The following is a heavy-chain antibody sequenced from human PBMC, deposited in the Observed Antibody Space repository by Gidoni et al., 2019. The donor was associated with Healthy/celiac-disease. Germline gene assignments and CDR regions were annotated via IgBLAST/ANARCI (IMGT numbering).Heavy chain of an antibody. Sequence: QVQLQQWGAGLLKPSETLSLTCAVYGGSFSGYYWSWIRQPPGKGLEWIGEINHSGSTNYNPSLKSRVTISVDTSKNQFSLKLSSVTAADTAVYYCARAVMARGSGSYHVDYWGQGTLVTVSS. J-gene: IGHJ4*02. V-gene: IGHV4-34*01. CDR3: ARAVMARGSGSYHVDY. CDR1: GGSFSGYY. CDR2: INHSGST. D-gene: IGHD3-10*01.